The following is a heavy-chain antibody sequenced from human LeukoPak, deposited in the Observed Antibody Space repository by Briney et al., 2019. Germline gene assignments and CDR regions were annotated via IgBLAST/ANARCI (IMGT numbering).Heavy chain of an antibody. Sequence: GGSLRLSCAASGSTFSYYWMHWVRQAPGKGLVRVSRINSDGSSASYADSVKGRFTISRDNAKNTLYLQMNSLRAEDTAVYYCAREGGYDPFEYWGQGTLVTVSS. V-gene: IGHV3-74*01. CDR1: GSTFSYYW. CDR3: AREGGYDPFEY. J-gene: IGHJ4*02. D-gene: IGHD5-12*01. CDR2: INSDGSSA.